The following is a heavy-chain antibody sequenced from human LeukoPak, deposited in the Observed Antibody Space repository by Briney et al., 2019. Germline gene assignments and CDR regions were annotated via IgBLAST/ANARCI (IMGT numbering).Heavy chain of an antibody. CDR2: IYSGGST. CDR1: GFTVSSNY. V-gene: IGHV3-66*04. D-gene: IGHD4-17*01. J-gene: IGHJ4*02. CDR3: ARLGYGDYSTYYFDY. Sequence: AGGSLRLSCAASGFTVSSNYMSWVRQAPGKGLEWVSVIYSGGSTYYADSVKGRFTISRDNSKNTLYLQMNSLRAEDTAVYYCARLGYGDYSTYYFDYWGQGTLVTVSS.